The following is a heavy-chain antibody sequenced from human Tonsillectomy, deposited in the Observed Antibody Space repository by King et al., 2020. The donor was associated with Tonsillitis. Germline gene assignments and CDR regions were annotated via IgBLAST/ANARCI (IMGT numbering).Heavy chain of an antibody. Sequence: VQLVESGGGVVQPGRSLRLSCAASGFTFSSYGMHWVRQAPGKGLEWVAVIWYDGSNKYYADSVKGRFTIPRDNSKNTLYLQMNSLRAEDTAVYYCARDRGFGWLQFFFDYWGQGTLVTVSS. D-gene: IGHD5-24*01. J-gene: IGHJ4*02. CDR3: ARDRGFGWLQFFFDY. V-gene: IGHV3-33*08. CDR1: GFTFSSYG. CDR2: IWYDGSNK.